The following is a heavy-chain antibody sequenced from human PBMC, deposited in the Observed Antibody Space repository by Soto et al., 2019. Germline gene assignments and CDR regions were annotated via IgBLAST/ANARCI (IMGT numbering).Heavy chain of an antibody. J-gene: IGHJ4*02. CDR2: INPNIGGT. D-gene: IGHD5-12*01. CDR1: GYTFTGYY. V-gene: IGHV1-2*04. CDR3: ARGISGYDFALDY. Sequence: PQASVKVSCKASGYTFTGYYMHWVRQAPGQGLEWMGWINPNIGGTNYAQKFQGWVTMTRDTSISTAYMELSRLRSDDTAVYYCARGISGYDFALDYWGQGTLVTVSS.